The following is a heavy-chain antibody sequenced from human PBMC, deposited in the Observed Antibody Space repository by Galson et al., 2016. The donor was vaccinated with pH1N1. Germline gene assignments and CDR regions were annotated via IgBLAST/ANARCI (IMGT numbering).Heavy chain of an antibody. V-gene: IGHV1-18*01. J-gene: IGHJ5*02. CDR2: ISGYNGNT. CDR1: GYMFTSYG. D-gene: IGHD3-10*01. Sequence: SVKVSCKASGYMFTSYGITWVRQAPGQGLEWMGLISGYNGNTNYAQKFRGRLTMTTDTSTTTAYMELRSLRSDDTAFSYCARLSGSRWLDPWGQGTLVTVSS. CDR3: ARLSGSRWLDP.